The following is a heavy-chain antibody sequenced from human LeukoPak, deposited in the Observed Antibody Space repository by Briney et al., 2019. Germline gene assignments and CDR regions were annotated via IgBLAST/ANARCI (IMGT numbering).Heavy chain of an antibody. V-gene: IGHV3-23*01. CDR1: GFTFSSYA. J-gene: IGHJ3*02. D-gene: IGHD1-26*01. CDR3: AKGLNSGNYYDAFDI. CDR2: FSASGGST. Sequence: PGGSLRLSCAASGFTFSSYAMSWVRQAPGKGLEWVSGFSASGGSTYYEDSVKGRFSISRDSSKNTLYLQMNSLRAEDTAVYYCAKGLNSGNYYDAFDIWGQGTLVTVSS.